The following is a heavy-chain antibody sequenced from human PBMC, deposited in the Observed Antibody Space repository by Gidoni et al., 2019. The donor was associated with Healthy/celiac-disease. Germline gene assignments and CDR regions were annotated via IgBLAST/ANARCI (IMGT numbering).Heavy chain of an antibody. Sequence: VQLVESGGGLVQPGGSLRLSCAASGFTFSSSRRSWVRPAPGKGLEWVANIKQDGSEKYYVDSGKGRFTISRDNAKNSLYLQMNSLRAEDTAVYYCARATITIFGVAISDAFDIWGQGTMVTVFS. CDR1: GFTFSSSR. V-gene: IGHV3-7*03. J-gene: IGHJ3*02. D-gene: IGHD3-3*01. CDR3: ARATITIFGVAISDAFDI. CDR2: IKQDGSEK.